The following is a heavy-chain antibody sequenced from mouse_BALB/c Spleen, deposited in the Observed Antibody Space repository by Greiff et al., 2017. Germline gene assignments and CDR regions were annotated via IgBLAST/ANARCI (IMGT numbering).Heavy chain of an antibody. V-gene: IGHV2-2*02. Sequence: QVQLMESGPGLVQPSQCLSITCTVSGFSLTSYGVHWVRQSPGKGLEWLGVIWSGGSTDYNAAFISRLSISKDNSRSQVFLKMNSLRANDTAIYYCARDGGMMHAMDYWGQGTSVTVSS. D-gene: IGHD2-3*01. J-gene: IGHJ4*01. CDR2: IWSGGST. CDR3: ARDGGMMHAMDY. CDR1: GFSLTSYG.